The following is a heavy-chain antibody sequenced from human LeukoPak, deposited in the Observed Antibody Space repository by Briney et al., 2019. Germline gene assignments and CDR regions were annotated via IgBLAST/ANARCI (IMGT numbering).Heavy chain of an antibody. CDR1: GFTLSSYE. Sequence: GGSLSLPCAPSGFTLSSYEMNWVRQAPGRGREWVSYISSSGSTIYYTDSVKGRFTISRDNAKNSLYLQMNTLRAEDTAVYYCAREYSGSYCAFDIWGQGTMVTVSS. V-gene: IGHV3-48*03. CDR3: AREYSGSYCAFDI. J-gene: IGHJ3*02. CDR2: ISSSGSTI. D-gene: IGHD1-26*01.